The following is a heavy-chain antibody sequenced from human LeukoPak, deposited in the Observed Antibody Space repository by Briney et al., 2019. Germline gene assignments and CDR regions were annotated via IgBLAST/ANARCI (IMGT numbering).Heavy chain of an antibody. CDR2: VNSDVSDT. D-gene: IGHD5-12*01. Sequence: GGSLRLSCAASGFTFSSYWMHWVRQAPGKGLVWVSRVNSDVSDTTYADSVKGRFTISRDNAKNTLYLQMNSLRAEDTAVYYCARDFRYALDHWGHGTLVTVSS. CDR3: ARDFRYALDH. V-gene: IGHV3-74*01. CDR1: GFTFSSYW. J-gene: IGHJ4*01.